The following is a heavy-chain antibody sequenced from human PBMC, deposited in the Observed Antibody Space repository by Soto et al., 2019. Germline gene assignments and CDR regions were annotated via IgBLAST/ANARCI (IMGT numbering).Heavy chain of an antibody. Sequence: GASVKVSCKASGYTFINYDINWVRQATGQGLEWTGWINPNSGNTGYAQKNKDRVTMTRNTSISTAYIDLSSLRSEDTAVYYCVRGPSTDYWGQGTLVTVSS. J-gene: IGHJ4*01. CDR2: INPNSGNT. CDR3: VRGPSTDY. CDR1: GYTFINYD. D-gene: IGHD2-2*01. V-gene: IGHV1-8*01.